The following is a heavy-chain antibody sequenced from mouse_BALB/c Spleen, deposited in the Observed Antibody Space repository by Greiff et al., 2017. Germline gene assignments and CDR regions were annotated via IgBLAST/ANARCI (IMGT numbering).Heavy chain of an antibody. J-gene: IGHJ3*01. CDR1: GFSLTSYG. D-gene: IGHD1-2*01. V-gene: IGHV2-9*02. CDR3: ARDWYYGYPFAY. Sequence: QVQLKESGPGLVAPSQSLSITCTVSGFSLTSYGVHWVRQPPGKGLEWLGVIWAGGSTNYNSALMSRLSISKDNSKSQVFLKMNSLQTDDTAMYYCARDWYYGYPFAYWGQGTLVTVSA. CDR2: IWAGGST.